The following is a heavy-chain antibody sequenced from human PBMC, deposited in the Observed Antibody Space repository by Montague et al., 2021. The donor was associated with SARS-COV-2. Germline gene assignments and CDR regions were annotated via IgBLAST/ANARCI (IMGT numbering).Heavy chain of an antibody. CDR1: GFTFSSYW. D-gene: IGHD2-2*01. Sequence: SLRLSCAASGFTFSSYWMTWVRQAPGKGLEWVANIKEDGSDKYYVDSVKGRFTISRDNAKNSLYLQMNSLRAEDTAMYYCARLKYTTSGGNWLDPWGQEPWSPSPQ. CDR3: ARLKYTTSGGNWLDP. J-gene: IGHJ5*02. CDR2: IKEDGSDK. V-gene: IGHV3-7*01.